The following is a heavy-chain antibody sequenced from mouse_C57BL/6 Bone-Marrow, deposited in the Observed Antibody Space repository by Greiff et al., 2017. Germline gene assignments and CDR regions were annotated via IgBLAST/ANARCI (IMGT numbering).Heavy chain of an antibody. V-gene: IGHV14-4*01. J-gene: IGHJ3*01. D-gene: IGHD1-1*01. CDR2: IDPENGDT. CDR3: TTRGFYYYGSSSWFAY. CDR1: GFNIIDDY. Sequence: VQLQQSGAELVRPGASVKLSCTASGFNIIDDYMHWVKQRPEQGLEWIGWIDPENGDTEYASKFQGKATITADTSSNTAYLQLSSLTSEDTAVYYCTTRGFYYYGSSSWFAYWGQGTLVTVSA.